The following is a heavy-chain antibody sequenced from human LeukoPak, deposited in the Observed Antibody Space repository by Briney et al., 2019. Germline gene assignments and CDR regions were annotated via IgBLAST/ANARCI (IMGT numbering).Heavy chain of an antibody. CDR1: GFSFSSYD. CDR2: IGPAGDT. Sequence: GGSLRLSCAASGFSFSSYDMHWVRQATGKGLEWVSAIGPAGDTYYPGSVKGRFTISRENAKNSLYLQMNSLRAGDTAVYYCARAVRAFNSYGYRYYYYYMDVWGKGTTVTISS. J-gene: IGHJ6*03. D-gene: IGHD5-18*01. CDR3: ARAVRAFNSYGYRYYYYYMDV. V-gene: IGHV3-13*01.